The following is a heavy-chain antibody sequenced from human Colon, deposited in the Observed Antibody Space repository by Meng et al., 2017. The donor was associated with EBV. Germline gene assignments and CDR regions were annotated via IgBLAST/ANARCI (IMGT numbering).Heavy chain of an antibody. CDR2: IYHSGST. Sequence: QVQVPESGPGLVKPSETLSLTCAVSGGSISSVYWWTWVRQSQGKGLEWIGEIYHSGSTNYNPSLKSRVTISVDKSKNQFSLKLTSVTAADTAVYYCARGGYYSFDYWGQRTLVTVSS. V-gene: IGHV4-4*02. CDR3: ARGGYYSFDY. D-gene: IGHD5-18*01. CDR1: GGSISSVYW. J-gene: IGHJ4*02.